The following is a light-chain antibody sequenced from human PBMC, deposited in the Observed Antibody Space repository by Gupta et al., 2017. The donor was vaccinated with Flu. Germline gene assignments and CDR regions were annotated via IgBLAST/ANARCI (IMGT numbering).Light chain of an antibody. CDR1: QSLLHSNGYNY. J-gene: IGKJ2*03. CDR3: MQALETPYS. CDR2: LGS. V-gene: IGKV2-28*01. Sequence: IVVTQSPSSLPVTPGEPASISCRSSQSLLHSNGYNYLDWYLQKPGQSPQLLIYLGSNRDSGVPDRFSGSGSGTDFTLKISRVEAEDVGVYYCMQALETPYSFGQGTKLEIK.